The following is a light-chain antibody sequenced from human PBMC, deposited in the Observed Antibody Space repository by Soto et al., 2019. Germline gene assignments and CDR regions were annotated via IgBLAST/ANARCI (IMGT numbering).Light chain of an antibody. CDR1: ETINSY. CDR2: GVS. CDR3: QQYTMWPLN. V-gene: IGKV3-15*01. Sequence: EIVMTQSPATLSVSRGERAALSCWASETINSYLAWYQQKPGQAPRLLIYGVSTRATGIPARFSGGESGTEFTLTISSLQSEDFEVYYCQQYTMWPLNFRGGTKADI. J-gene: IGKJ4*01.